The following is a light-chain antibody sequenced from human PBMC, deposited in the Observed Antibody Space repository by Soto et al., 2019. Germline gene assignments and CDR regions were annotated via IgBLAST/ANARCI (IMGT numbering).Light chain of an antibody. CDR1: QSIFSY. Sequence: DIQLTQSPSSLSASVGDRVTITCRASQSIFSYLSWYQQIPGKAPKILMYAASTLQAGVPSRFSGSGSGTDFTLTISSLQPDDFATYYCQQYQIDWTFGQGTKVDIK. CDR3: QQYQIDWT. V-gene: IGKV1-39*01. J-gene: IGKJ1*01. CDR2: AAS.